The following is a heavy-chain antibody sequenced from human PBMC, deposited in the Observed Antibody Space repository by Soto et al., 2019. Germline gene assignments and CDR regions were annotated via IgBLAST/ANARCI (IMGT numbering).Heavy chain of an antibody. V-gene: IGHV1-18*01. CDR3: ARDSSSSGYYYGMDV. D-gene: IGHD6-6*01. CDR1: NETLTTYG. CDR2: VSGYSGHS. J-gene: IGHJ6*02. Sequence: QVHLVQSGAEVKKPGASVKVSCKASNETLTTYGISWVRQAPGQGLEWMGWVSGYSGHSSSAQEFQDRVIMTTDTSTNTAYMELWSLTSDDSAVYFCARDSSSSGYYYGMDVWGQWTTVTVSS.